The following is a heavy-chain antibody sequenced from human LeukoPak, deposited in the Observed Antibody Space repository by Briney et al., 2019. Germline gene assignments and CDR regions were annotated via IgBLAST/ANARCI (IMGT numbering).Heavy chain of an antibody. CDR2: ISSSSSTI. CDR1: GFTFSSYS. J-gene: IGHJ3*02. Sequence: GGSLRLSCAASGFTFSSYSMNWVRQAPGKGLEWVSYISSSSSTIYYADSVKGRFTISRDNAKNSLYLQMNSLRAEDTAVYYCASPMGSSGYYYRDAFDIWGQGTMVTVSS. CDR3: ASPMGSSGYYYRDAFDI. D-gene: IGHD3-22*01. V-gene: IGHV3-48*04.